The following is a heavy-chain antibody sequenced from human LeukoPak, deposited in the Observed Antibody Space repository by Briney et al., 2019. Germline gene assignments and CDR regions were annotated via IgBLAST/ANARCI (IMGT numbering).Heavy chain of an antibody. D-gene: IGHD2-15*01. Sequence: SETLSLTCTVSGGSISSYYWSWIRQPPGKGLEWIGRIYTRGSTNYNPSLKSRVTMSVDTSKNQFSLKLSSVTAADTAVYYCARGRYCSADICSGGDAFDIWGQGTMVSVSS. V-gene: IGHV4-4*07. CDR1: GGSISSYY. J-gene: IGHJ3*02. CDR3: ARGRYCSADICSGGDAFDI. CDR2: IYTRGST.